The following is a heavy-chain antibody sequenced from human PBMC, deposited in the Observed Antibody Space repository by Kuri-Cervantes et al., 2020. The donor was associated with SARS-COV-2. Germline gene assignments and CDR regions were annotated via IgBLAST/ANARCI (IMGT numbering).Heavy chain of an antibody. CDR3: VTTSSGRGY. J-gene: IGHJ4*02. D-gene: IGHD6-19*01. Sequence: GGSLRLSCAASGITFSSSTMSWVRQAPGKGLEWVSSITSSGGTTYYADSVKGRFTISRDNAKNSLYLQMNSLRAEDTAVYYCVTTSSGRGYWGQGTLVTVSS. CDR1: GITFSSST. CDR2: ITSSGGTT. V-gene: IGHV3-21*01.